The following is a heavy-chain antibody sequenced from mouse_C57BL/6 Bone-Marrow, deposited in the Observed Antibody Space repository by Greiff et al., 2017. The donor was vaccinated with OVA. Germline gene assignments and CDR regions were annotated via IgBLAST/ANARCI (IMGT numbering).Heavy chain of an antibody. D-gene: IGHD2-4*01. V-gene: IGHV1-64*01. J-gene: IGHJ3*01. CDR1: GYTFTSYW. Sequence: QVQLKQPGAELVKPGASVKLSCKASGYTFTSYWMHWVKQRPGQGLEWIGMIHPNSGSTNYNEKFKSKATLTVDKSSSTAYMQLSSLTSEDSAVYYCASSYDYGEAYWGQGTLVTVSA. CDR2: IHPNSGST. CDR3: ASSYDYGEAY.